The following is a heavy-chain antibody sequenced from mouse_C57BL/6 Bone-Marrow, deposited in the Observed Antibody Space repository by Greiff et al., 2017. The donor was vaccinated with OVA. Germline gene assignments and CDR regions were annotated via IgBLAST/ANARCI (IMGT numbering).Heavy chain of an antibody. CDR3: ARWPPGAFDV. V-gene: IGHV1-55*01. CDR1: GYTFTSYW. CDR2: IYPGSGST. Sequence: VQLQQSGAELVKPGASVKMSCKASGYTFTSYWITWVKQRPGQGLEWIGDIYPGSGSTNYNEKFKSKATLTVDTSSSTAYMQLSSLTSEDSAVYYCARWPPGAFDVWRTGTTGPVSS. J-gene: IGHJ1*03.